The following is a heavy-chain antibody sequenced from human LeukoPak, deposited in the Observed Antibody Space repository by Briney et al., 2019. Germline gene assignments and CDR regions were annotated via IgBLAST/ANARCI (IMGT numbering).Heavy chain of an antibody. J-gene: IGHJ4*02. V-gene: IGHV3-30*03. D-gene: IGHD5-12*01. CDR2: ISYDGSNK. Sequence: GGSLRLSCAASGFTFSSYGMHWVRQAPGKGLEWVAVISYDGSNKYYADSVKGRFTISRDNAKNTLYLQMNSLRAEDPAVYYCARVQGYSGYDYFDYWGQGILVTVSS. CDR1: GFTFSSYG. CDR3: ARVQGYSGYDYFDY.